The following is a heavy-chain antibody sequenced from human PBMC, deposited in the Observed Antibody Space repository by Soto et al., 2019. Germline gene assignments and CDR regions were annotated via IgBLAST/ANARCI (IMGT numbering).Heavy chain of an antibody. V-gene: IGHV5-51*01. CDR2: IQPGDSDT. CDR3: ERIDPTQDRLDY. Sequence: GESLKISCKPSGYNFINYWIGWVRQPPGKGLEWMVFIQPGDSDTKYNPSFRGQITISVDKSISTAFLQWTSLRASDTAMYYCERIDPTQDRLDYWGQGTLVTVSS. CDR1: GYNFINYW. J-gene: IGHJ4*02. D-gene: IGHD2-15*01.